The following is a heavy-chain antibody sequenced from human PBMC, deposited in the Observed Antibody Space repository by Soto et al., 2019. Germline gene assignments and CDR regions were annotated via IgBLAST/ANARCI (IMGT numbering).Heavy chain of an antibody. CDR2: IKSKSDGGTT. Sequence: GRSLRLSCAACGFNFSDAWLSWVRHTTGKGLDWVGRIKSKSDGGTTEYAAPVRGRFTISRDDSKNTLYLQMNSLKTEDTAVYYCTSDLWRIAVVVGSTGYFNPWGQGTPVTVSS. J-gene: IGHJ5*02. CDR1: GFNFSDAW. CDR3: TSDLWRIAVVVGSTGYFNP. V-gene: IGHV3-15*01. D-gene: IGHD2-15*01.